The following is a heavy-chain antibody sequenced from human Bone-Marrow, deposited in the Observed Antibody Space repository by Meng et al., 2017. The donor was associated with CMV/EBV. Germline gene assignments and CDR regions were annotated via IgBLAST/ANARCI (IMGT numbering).Heavy chain of an antibody. Sequence: GESLKISCAASGFTFSSYAMRWVRQAPGKGLEWVSAISGSGGSTYYADFVKGRFTISRDNSKNTLYLQMNSLRAEDTAVYYCARWRDSNYRRGIDYWGQGTLVTVSS. CDR1: GFTFSSYA. CDR2: ISGSGGST. D-gene: IGHD4/OR15-4a*01. J-gene: IGHJ4*02. CDR3: ARWRDSNYRRGIDY. V-gene: IGHV3-23*01.